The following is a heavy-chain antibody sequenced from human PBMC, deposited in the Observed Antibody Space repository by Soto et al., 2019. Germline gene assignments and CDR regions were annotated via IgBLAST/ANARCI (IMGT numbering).Heavy chain of an antibody. CDR2: ISAAGVST. Sequence: EVQLLESGGDFVQPRGSLRLSCAASGFSFSNYAMLWVRQAPGKGLESISAISAAGVSTYYADSVQGRFTISRDNSKNTLYLQMNSLRGEDTAIYYCAKRLTKGDEGQWGRGTLVTVSS. CDR1: GFSFSNYA. CDR3: AKRLTKGDEGQ. J-gene: IGHJ4*02. D-gene: IGHD2-21*02. V-gene: IGHV3-23*01.